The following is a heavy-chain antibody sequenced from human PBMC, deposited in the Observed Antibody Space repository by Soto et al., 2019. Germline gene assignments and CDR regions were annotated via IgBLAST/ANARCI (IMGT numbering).Heavy chain of an antibody. J-gene: IGHJ6*02. CDR1: GGSISSDGYY. Sequence: KPSETLSLTCTVSGGSISSDGYYWSWIRQHPGKGLEWIGYISYSGSTYYNPSLKSRLTISVDTSKNQFSLKLSSVTAADSALYYCARWTTSQGDYYYYAMDVWGQGTTVTVSS. CDR3: ARWTTSQGDYYYYAMDV. CDR2: ISYSGST. V-gene: IGHV4-31*03. D-gene: IGHD4-4*01.